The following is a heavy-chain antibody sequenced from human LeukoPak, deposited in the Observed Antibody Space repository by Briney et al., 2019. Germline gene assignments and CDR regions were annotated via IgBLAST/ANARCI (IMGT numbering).Heavy chain of an antibody. V-gene: IGHV3-30*02. J-gene: IGHJ4*02. CDR2: IRSDGSNK. CDR1: GFTFSSYG. D-gene: IGHD5-24*01. Sequence: PGGSLKLSCAASGFTFSSYGMHWVRQAPGKGLEWVTFIRSDGSNKYYADSVKGRFTISRDNSKNTLYLQMNSLRAEDTAVYYCAKGPEGDGYNCFDYWGQGTLVTVSS. CDR3: AKGPEGDGYNCFDY.